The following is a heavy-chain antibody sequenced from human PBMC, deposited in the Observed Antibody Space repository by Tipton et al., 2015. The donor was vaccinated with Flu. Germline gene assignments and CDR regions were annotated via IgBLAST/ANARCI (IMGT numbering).Heavy chain of an antibody. J-gene: IGHJ4*02. V-gene: IGHV3-72*01. D-gene: IGHD6-13*01. CDR3: ARENADYHGSSGSYLTAHFDY. Sequence: SLRLSCMVSGLPFSDYYMGWVRQAPGKGLEWVGRIKNRRHNYATEYAASVKGRFTVSRDDSANLVFLHMNSLRSEDAAVYYCARENADYHGSSGSYLTAHFDYWGRGTVVSVSS. CDR1: GLPFSDYY. CDR2: IKNRRHNYAT.